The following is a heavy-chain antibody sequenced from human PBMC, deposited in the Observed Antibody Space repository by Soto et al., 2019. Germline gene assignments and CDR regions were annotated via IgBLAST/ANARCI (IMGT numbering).Heavy chain of an antibody. CDR3: ARAEWLGRPSYGMDV. CDR1: GDSVSSNSAA. J-gene: IGHJ6*02. D-gene: IGHD5-12*01. Sequence: TLALTGAMSGDSVSSNSAAWNRIRQSPSRGLEWLGRTYYRSKWYNDYAVSVKSRITINPDTSKNQFSLQLNPVTPEDTAVYYCARAEWLGRPSYGMDVWGQGTTVTVS. V-gene: IGHV6-1*01. CDR2: TYYRSKWYN.